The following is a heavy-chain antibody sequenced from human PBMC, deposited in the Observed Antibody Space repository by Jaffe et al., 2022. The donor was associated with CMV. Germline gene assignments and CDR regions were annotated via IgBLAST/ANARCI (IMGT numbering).Heavy chain of an antibody. CDR2: ISWNSESI. CDR3: AKATGGSAGDYPFDS. Sequence: EVQLVESGGDLVQPGRSLRVSCEASGFRFGSYAMHWVRQAPGKGLEWVSSISWNSESIGYADSVKGRFTISRDNAKNSLSLQMNSLRAEDSALYYCAKATGGSAGDYPFDSWGQGTLVTVSS. V-gene: IGHV3-9*01. J-gene: IGHJ4*02. D-gene: IGHD3-10*01. CDR1: GFRFGSYA.